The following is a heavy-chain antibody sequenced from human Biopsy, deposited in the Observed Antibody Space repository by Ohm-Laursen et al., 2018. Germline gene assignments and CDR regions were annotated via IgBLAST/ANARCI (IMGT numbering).Heavy chain of an antibody. CDR2: IWYDGSKK. CDR1: GLSFSTYG. CDR3: ASDRDSSGSFRWNH. V-gene: IGHV3-33*01. J-gene: IGHJ5*02. D-gene: IGHD6-19*01. Sequence: SLRLSCAASGLSFSTYGMHWVRQAPGKGLEWVAVIWYDGSKKYYADSVKGRFTITRDNSKNTLYLQMNSLRAGDTAVYYCASDRDSSGSFRWNHWGQGTLVTVSS.